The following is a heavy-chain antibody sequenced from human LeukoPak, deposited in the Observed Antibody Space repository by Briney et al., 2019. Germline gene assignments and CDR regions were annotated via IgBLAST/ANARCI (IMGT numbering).Heavy chain of an antibody. Sequence: SVKVSCKASGGTFSSYAISWVRQAPGQGLEWMGGIIPIFGTANYAQKFQGRVTITADKSTSTAYMELSSLRSEDTAVYYCARDSSGFGGYYYYTDVWGKGTTVTVSS. CDR1: GGTFSSYA. CDR3: ARDSSGFGGYYYYTDV. D-gene: IGHD3-10*01. CDR2: IIPIFGTA. V-gene: IGHV1-69*06. J-gene: IGHJ6*03.